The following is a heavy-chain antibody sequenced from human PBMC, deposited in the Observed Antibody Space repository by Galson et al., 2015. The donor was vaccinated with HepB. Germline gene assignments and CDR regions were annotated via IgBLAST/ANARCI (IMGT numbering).Heavy chain of an antibody. CDR1: GCTFSNYG. D-gene: IGHD2-21*02. V-gene: IGHV1-18*01. J-gene: IGHJ5*02. CDR3: VRDWDCTGVLCRDCLDP. Sequence: SVKVSCKASGCTFSNYGISWVRQAPGQGLEWLGWISGFDGETNYGQRLQGRVTMTTETSTSTAYIELRSLRSDDTAVYYCVRDWDCTGVLCRDCLDPWGQGTPVIVSS. CDR2: ISGFDGET.